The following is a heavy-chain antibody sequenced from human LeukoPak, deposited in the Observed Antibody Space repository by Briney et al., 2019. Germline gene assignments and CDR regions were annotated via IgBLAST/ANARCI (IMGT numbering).Heavy chain of an antibody. CDR3: ARGTMGTDY. D-gene: IGHD4/OR15-4a*01. Sequence: SETLSLTCTVSGGSISGYYWTWIRQPAGKALEWIGRIYSTGSTNYNPSLKSRVTMSLDTSKNQFSLKLRSVTAADTAVYYCARGTMGTDYWGQGTLVTVSS. V-gene: IGHV4-4*07. CDR1: GGSISGYY. J-gene: IGHJ4*02. CDR2: IYSTGST.